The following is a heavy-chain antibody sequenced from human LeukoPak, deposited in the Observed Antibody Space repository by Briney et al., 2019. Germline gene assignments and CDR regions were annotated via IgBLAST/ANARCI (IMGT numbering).Heavy chain of an antibody. Sequence: GRSLRLSCAASGFTFSSYSMNWVRQAPGKGLEWVSSISSSSSYIYYADSVKGRFTISRDNAKNSLYLQMNSLRAEDTAVYYCARDYVDTAWFDYWGQGTLVTVSS. CDR2: ISSSSSYI. V-gene: IGHV3-21*01. CDR1: GFTFSSYS. D-gene: IGHD5-18*01. J-gene: IGHJ4*02. CDR3: ARDYVDTAWFDY.